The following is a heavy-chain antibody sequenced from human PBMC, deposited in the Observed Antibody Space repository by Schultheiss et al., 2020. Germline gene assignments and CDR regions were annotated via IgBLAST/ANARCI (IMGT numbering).Heavy chain of an antibody. CDR3: ARDPIRITMVRGVIQDHV. V-gene: IGHV3-23*01. CDR1: GFTFSSYD. J-gene: IGHJ3*01. CDR2: ISGNGDDT. D-gene: IGHD3-10*01. Sequence: GESLKISCAASGFTFSSYDMSWVRQAPGKGLEWVSTISGNGDDTYYADSVKGRFAISRDNSKNTMYLQMNSLRAEDTAVYYCARDPIRITMVRGVIQDHVWGQGTMVTVSS.